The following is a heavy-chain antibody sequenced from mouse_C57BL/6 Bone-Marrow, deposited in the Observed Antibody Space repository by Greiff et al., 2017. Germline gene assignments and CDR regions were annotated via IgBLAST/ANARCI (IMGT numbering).Heavy chain of an antibody. J-gene: IGHJ3*01. CDR3: ARRGYYGSSPWFAY. D-gene: IGHD1-1*01. CDR1: GFTFSSYG. CDR2: ISSGGSYT. V-gene: IGHV5-6*01. Sequence: EVKLMESGGDLVKPGGSLKLSCAASGFTFSSYGMSWVRQTPDKRLEWVATISSGGSYTYYPDSVKGRFTISRDNAKNTLYLQMSSLKSEDTAMYYCARRGYYGSSPWFAYWGQGTLVTVSA.